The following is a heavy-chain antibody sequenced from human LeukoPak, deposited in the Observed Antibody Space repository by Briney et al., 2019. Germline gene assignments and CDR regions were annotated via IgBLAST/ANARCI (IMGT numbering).Heavy chain of an antibody. CDR2: IKQDGSEK. CDR3: AKAPYGSFFDAFDI. D-gene: IGHD3-10*01. Sequence: GGSLRLSCAASGFTLSSYWMSWARQAPGKGLEWVANIKQDGSEKYYVDSVKGRFTISRDNAKNSVYLQMNRLRAEDTAVYYCAKAPYGSFFDAFDIWGQGTMVTVSS. J-gene: IGHJ3*02. V-gene: IGHV3-7*03. CDR1: GFTLSSYW.